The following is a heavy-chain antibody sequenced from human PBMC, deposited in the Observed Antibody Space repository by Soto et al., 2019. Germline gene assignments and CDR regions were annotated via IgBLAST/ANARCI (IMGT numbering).Heavy chain of an antibody. CDR2: IYPGDSDT. J-gene: IGHJ4*02. CDR1: GYTFISYG. CDR3: ARIIAASGTGFDY. D-gene: IGHD3-16*02. Sequence: EVQLVQSGAEMKKPGESLKISCKASGYTFISYGIAWVRQKPGKGLEWMGMIYPGDSDTRYSPSFQGQVTISADKSINTAYLQWSSLEASDTAVYYCARIIAASGTGFDYWGQGTLVAVSS. V-gene: IGHV5-51*01.